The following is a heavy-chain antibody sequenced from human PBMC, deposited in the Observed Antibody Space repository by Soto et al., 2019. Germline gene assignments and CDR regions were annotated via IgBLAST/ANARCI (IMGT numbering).Heavy chain of an antibody. Sequence: QVQLVQSGAEVKKPGASVKVSCKASGYIFTNYYIHWVRQAPGQGLEWMAIINPLPTSGSTNYAQPVQGRVTVTRATSTSTVYMELSSLESEDMDIYYCATELTAVSYLCQGTLGTVSS. V-gene: IGHV1-46*01. CDR3: ATELTAVSY. D-gene: IGHD1-20*01. CDR2: INPLPTSGST. J-gene: IGHJ4*02. CDR1: GYIFTNYY.